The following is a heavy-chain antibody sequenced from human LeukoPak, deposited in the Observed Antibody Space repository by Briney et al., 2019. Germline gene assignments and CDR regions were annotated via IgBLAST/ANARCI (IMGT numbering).Heavy chain of an antibody. CDR2: IIPIFGTA. CDR1: GYTFTSYG. D-gene: IGHD3-22*01. J-gene: IGHJ4*02. CDR3: ARSSYYDSSGYWFDY. Sequence: SVKVSCKASGYTFTSYGISWVRQAPGQGLEWMGGIIPIFGTANYAQKFQGRVTITADESTSTAYMELSSLRSEDTAVYYCARSSYYDSSGYWFDYWGQGTLVTVSS. V-gene: IGHV1-69*13.